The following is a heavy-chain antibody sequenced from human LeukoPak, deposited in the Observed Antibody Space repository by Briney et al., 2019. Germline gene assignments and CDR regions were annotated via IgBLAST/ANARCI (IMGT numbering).Heavy chain of an antibody. CDR2: VSWNSGSI. CDR3: AKDIKRWELLGWGTTFDY. J-gene: IGHJ4*02. Sequence: GGSLRLSCAASGFTVSSNYMNWVRQAPGKGLEWVSGVSWNSGSIGYADSVKGRFTISRDNAKNSLYLQMNSLRAEDTALYYCAKDIKRWELLGWGTTFDYWGQGTLVTVSS. CDR1: GFTVSSNY. D-gene: IGHD1-26*01. V-gene: IGHV3-9*01.